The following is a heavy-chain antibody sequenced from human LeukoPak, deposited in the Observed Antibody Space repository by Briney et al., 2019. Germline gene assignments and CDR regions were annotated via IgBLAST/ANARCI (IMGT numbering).Heavy chain of an antibody. CDR3: ARVARITMVRGNHAFDI. CDR1: GGSISGYY. D-gene: IGHD3-10*01. V-gene: IGHV4-59*01. CDR2: IYYSGST. J-gene: IGHJ3*02. Sequence: PSETLSLTCTVSGGSISGYYWSWIRQPPGKGLEWIGYIYYSGSTNYNPSLKSRVTISVDTSKNQFSLKLSSVTTADTAVYYCARVARITMVRGNHAFDIWGQGTMVTVSS.